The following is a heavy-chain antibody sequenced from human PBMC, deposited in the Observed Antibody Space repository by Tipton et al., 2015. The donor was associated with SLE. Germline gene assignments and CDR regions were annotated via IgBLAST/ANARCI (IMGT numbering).Heavy chain of an antibody. CDR1: GGSISSSSYY. Sequence: TLSLTCTVSGGSISSSSYYWGWIRQPPGKGLEWIGSVYYSGGTNYNPSLKSRVTISVHTSKNQFSLELSSVTAADTAVYYCAREYYDSSGYYVPFDYWGQGTLVTVSS. V-gene: IGHV4-39*02. CDR3: AREYYDSSGYYVPFDY. D-gene: IGHD3-22*01. CDR2: VYYSGGT. J-gene: IGHJ4*02.